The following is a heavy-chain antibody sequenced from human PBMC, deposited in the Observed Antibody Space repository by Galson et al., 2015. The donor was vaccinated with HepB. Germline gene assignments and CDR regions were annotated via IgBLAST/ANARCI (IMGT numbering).Heavy chain of an antibody. D-gene: IGHD3-22*01. CDR3: ARSYYYDSSGYYYPAYFDY. CDR2: IIPILGIA. CDR1: GGTFSSYT. Sequence: SVKVSCKASGGTFSSYTISWVRQAPGQGLEWMGRIIPILGIANCAQKFQGRVTITADKSTSTAYMELSSLRSEDTAVYYCARSYYYDSSGYYYPAYFDYWGQGTLVTVSS. J-gene: IGHJ4*02. V-gene: IGHV1-69*02.